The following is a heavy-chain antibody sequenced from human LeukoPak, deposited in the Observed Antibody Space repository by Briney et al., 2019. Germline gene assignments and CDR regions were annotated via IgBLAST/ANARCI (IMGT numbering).Heavy chain of an antibody. D-gene: IGHD1-26*01. CDR3: AREQYSGTYSLDY. CDR2: IYTSGST. Sequence: SQTLSLTCTVSGGSISSGSYYWSWIRQPAGKGLEWIGRIYTSGSTNCNPSLKSRVTMSVDTSKNQFSLKLSSVTAADAAVYYCAREQYSGTYSLDYWGQGTLVTVSS. V-gene: IGHV4-61*02. CDR1: GGSISSGSYY. J-gene: IGHJ4*02.